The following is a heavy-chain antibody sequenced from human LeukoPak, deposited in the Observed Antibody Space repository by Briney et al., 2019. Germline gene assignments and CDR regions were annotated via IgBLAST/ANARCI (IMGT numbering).Heavy chain of an antibody. D-gene: IGHD3-10*01. CDR3: ARDSTMVRGVMSHYYCYYMDV. J-gene: IGHJ6*03. V-gene: IGHV4-59*01. Sequence: SETLSLTCTVSGGSISSYYWSWIRQPPGKGLEWIGYIYYSGSTNYNPSLKSRVTISVDASKNQFSLKLSSVTAADTAVYYCARDSTMVRGVMSHYYCYYMDVWGKGTTVTVSS. CDR1: GGSISSYY. CDR2: IYYSGST.